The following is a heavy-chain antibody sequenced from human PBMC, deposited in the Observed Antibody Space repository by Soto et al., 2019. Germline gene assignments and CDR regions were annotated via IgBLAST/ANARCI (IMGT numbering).Heavy chain of an antibody. Sequence: QVQLVESGGGVVQPGRSLRLSFAASGFPFTTYGMHWVREGPGKGLEWVAVISYDGRNKYYADSVKGRFTISRDNSKNTLYLQMNSLRPEDTALYYCVGGQYYFDYRGQGTLVTASS. J-gene: IGHJ4*02. CDR1: GFPFTTYG. D-gene: IGHD3-10*01. CDR2: ISYDGRNK. CDR3: VGGQYYFDY. V-gene: IGHV3-30*03.